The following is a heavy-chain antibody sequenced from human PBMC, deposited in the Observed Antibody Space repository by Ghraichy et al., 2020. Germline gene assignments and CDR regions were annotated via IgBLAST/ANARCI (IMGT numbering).Heavy chain of an antibody. CDR2: IYHSGST. J-gene: IGHJ5*02. CDR1: GGSISSGGYS. V-gene: IGHV4-30-2*01. Sequence: SETLSLTCAVSGGSISSGGYSWSWIRQPPGKGLEWIGYIYHSGSTYYNPSLKSRVTISVDRSKNQFSLKLSSVTAADTAVYYCARGIVVPAAIHYYGSGSYYIPNWFDPWGQGTLVTVSS. CDR3: ARGIVVPAAIHYYGSGSYYIPNWFDP. D-gene: IGHD3-10*01.